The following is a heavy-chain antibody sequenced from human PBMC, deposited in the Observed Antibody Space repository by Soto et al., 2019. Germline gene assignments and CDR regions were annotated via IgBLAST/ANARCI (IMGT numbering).Heavy chain of an antibody. CDR1: GFIFSDHY. V-gene: IGHV3-72*01. Sequence: EVQLVESGGGLVQPGGSLRLSCAASGFIFSDHYMDWVRQAAGKGLEWVGRSRNKPNAYSTEYAASVKGRFTISRDDSKTSLYLQMNSLKAEDTAVYYCARRYSAWGDAFDVWGQRTMVTVSS. J-gene: IGHJ3*01. CDR2: SRNKPNAYST. D-gene: IGHD5-12*01. CDR3: ARRYSAWGDAFDV.